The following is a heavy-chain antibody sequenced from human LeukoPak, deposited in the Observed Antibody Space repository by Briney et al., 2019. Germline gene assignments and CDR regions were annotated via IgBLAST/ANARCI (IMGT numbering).Heavy chain of an antibody. Sequence: PGGSLRLSCAASGFTVSSNYMSWVRQAPGKGLEWVSVIYSGGSTYYADSVKGSFTISRDNSKNTLYLQMNSLRAEDTAVYYCARPPSYDSSGYYRDYWGQGTLVTVSS. CDR2: IYSGGST. CDR3: ARPPSYDSSGYYRDY. D-gene: IGHD3-22*01. CDR1: GFTVSSNY. J-gene: IGHJ4*02. V-gene: IGHV3-66*04.